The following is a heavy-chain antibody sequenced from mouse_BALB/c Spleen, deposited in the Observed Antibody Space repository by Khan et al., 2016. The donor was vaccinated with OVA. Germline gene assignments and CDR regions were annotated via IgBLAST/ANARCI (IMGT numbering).Heavy chain of an antibody. J-gene: IGHJ2*01. CDR3: TSQLSGAVDY. V-gene: IGHV5-6*01. CDR2: ISSDGCST. Sequence: EVQLLESGGGLVRPGGSLKLSCAASGFTFSGYGMSWVRQSPDKRLEWVAIISSDGCSTYYPDSLKGRFIISRDNAKNTLYLQMTRQKAEDYGMYYCTSQLSGAVDYWGQGTMVTVSS. CDR1: GFTFSGYG. D-gene: IGHD1-3*01.